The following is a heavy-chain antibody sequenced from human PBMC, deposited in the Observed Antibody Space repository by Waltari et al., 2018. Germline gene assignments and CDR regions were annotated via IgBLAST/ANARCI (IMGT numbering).Heavy chain of an antibody. D-gene: IGHD5-18*01. V-gene: IGHV3-74*01. CDR2: INSDGTVT. J-gene: IGHJ4*02. CDR1: TFTLRTYW. CDR3: ARWDTAMVD. Sequence: EVQLVESGGGLVQPGGSLRLSCATSTFTLRTYWMHWVRQAPGKGLEWVSRINSDGTVTNYADSVKGRFTISRDNAKNTLYLQMNSLRVEDTAVYYCARWDTAMVDWGQGTLVTVSS.